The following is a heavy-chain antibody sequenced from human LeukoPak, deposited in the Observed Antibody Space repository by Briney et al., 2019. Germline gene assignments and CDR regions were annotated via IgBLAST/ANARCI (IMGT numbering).Heavy chain of an antibody. J-gene: IGHJ4*02. Sequence: GESLEISCKGSGYSFTSYWIGWVRQMPGKGLEWMGVIYPGDSHTRYSPSFKGQVTISADKSISTAFLQWSSLKASDTAMYYCARHLSGSYSGYYFDYWGQGTLVTVSS. CDR1: GYSFTSYW. V-gene: IGHV5-51*01. CDR2: IYPGDSHT. D-gene: IGHD1-26*01. CDR3: ARHLSGSYSGYYFDY.